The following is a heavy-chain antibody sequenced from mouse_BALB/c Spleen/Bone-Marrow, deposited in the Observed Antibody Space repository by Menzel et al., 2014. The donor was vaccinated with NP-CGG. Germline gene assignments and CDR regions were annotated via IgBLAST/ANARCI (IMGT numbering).Heavy chain of an antibody. CDR1: GYAFTSYN. J-gene: IGHJ3*01. V-gene: IGHV1S135*01. CDR2: IDPYNGGT. Sequence: VQLQQSGPELVKPGASVEVSCKASGYAFTSYNMYWVKQSHGKSLEWIGYIDPYNGGTTYNQKFKVKATLTVDKSSSTAYMHLNSLTSEDSAVYYCAREGYFAWFAYWGQGTLVTVSA. CDR3: AREGYFAWFAY.